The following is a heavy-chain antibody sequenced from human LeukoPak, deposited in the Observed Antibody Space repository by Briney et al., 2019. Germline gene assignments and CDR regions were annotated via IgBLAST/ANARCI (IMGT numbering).Heavy chain of an antibody. J-gene: IGHJ3*02. D-gene: IGHD2-15*01. CDR3: ARGEYCSGGSCVSPALDI. CDR2: IYSGGSST. CDR1: GFTCSSYW. Sequence: RGSLTLYCAASGFTCSSYWRHWVRQAPGKGLVWVSRIYSGGSSTNYADSVKGRFTISRDNAKNTLYLQLNSLRAEDTAVYYCARGEYCSGGSCVSPALDIWGQGAMFSESS. V-gene: IGHV3-74*01.